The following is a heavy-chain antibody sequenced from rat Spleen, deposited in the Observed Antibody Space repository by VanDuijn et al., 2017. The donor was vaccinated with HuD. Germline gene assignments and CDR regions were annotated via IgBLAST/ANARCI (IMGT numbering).Heavy chain of an antibody. D-gene: IGHD1-12*02. Sequence: EVQLVESGGGLVQPGRSLKLSCAASGFTFSNYDMAWVRQAPTKGLEWIASISTGGGNTFYSDSVKGRFIISRDNAKNTLYLQMNILRSEDTDTYYCARDNYDGTYYYGFAYWGQGTLVTVSS. CDR3: ARDNYDGTYYYGFAY. V-gene: IGHV5S13*01. CDR2: ISTGGGNT. J-gene: IGHJ3*01. CDR1: GFTFSNYD.